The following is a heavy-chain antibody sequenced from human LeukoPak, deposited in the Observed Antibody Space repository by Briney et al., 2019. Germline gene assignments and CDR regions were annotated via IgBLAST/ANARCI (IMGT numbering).Heavy chain of an antibody. D-gene: IGHD3-3*01. Sequence: PGGSLRLSCAASGFTFSNYGMHWVRQAPGKGLEWVAVIYDDGSKEYFADSVKGRFTISRDNSKNMVLLQMNSLRAEDTAVFYCARDFKSGYVDSWGQGTLVTVSS. CDR2: IYDDGSKE. V-gene: IGHV3-33*01. J-gene: IGHJ4*02. CDR1: GFTFSNYG. CDR3: ARDFKSGYVDS.